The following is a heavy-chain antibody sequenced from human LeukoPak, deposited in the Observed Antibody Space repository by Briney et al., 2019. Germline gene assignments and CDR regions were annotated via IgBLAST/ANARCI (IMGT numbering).Heavy chain of an antibody. CDR2: IYHSGST. CDR3: ARDRGDTMVRGVIRDAFDI. Sequence: TLSLTCTVSGGSISSGGYYWSWIRQPPGKGLEWIGYIYHSGSTYYNPSLKSRVTISVDRSKNQFSLKLSSVTAADTAVYYCARDRGDTMVRGVIRDAFDIWGQGTMVTVSS. D-gene: IGHD3-10*01. V-gene: IGHV4-30-2*01. J-gene: IGHJ3*02. CDR1: GGSISSGGYY.